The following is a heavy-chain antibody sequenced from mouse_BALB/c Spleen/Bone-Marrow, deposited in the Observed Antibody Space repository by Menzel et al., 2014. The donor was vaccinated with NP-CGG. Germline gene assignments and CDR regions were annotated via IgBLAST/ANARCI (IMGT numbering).Heavy chain of an antibody. CDR3: ARGGRYDERTWFAY. CDR2: INPSNGRT. CDR1: GYTFTSYW. J-gene: IGHJ3*01. V-gene: IGHV1S81*02. D-gene: IGHD2-14*01. Sequence: QVQLQQSGAELVKPGASVKLSCKASGYTFTSYWMHWVKQRPGQGLEWIGEINPSNGRTNYNEKFKSKATLTVDKSSSTAYMQLSSLTSEDSAVYYCARGGRYDERTWFAYWGQGTLVPVSA.